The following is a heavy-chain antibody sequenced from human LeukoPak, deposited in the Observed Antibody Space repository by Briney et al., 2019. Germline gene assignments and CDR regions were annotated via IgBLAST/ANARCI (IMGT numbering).Heavy chain of an antibody. CDR3: ARATNYYYYGMDV. V-gene: IGHV4-59*01. CDR2: IYYSGST. CDR1: GGSISSYY. Sequence: ETLSLTCTVSGGSISSYYWSWIRQPPGKGLEWIGYIYYSGSTNYNPSLKSRVTISVDTSKNQFSLKLSSVTAADTAVYYCARATNYYYYGMDVWGQGTTVTVSS. J-gene: IGHJ6*02.